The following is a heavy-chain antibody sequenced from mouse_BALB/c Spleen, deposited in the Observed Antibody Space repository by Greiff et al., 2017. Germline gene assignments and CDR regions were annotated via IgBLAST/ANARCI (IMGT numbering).Heavy chain of an antibody. CDR3: ARGGRWYFDV. D-gene: IGHD3-3*01. V-gene: IGHV5-4*02. CDR1: GFTFSDYY. Sequence: EVHLVESGGGLVKPGGSLKLSCAASGFTFSDYYMYWVRQTPEKRLEWVATISDGGSYTYYPDSVKGRFTISRDNAKNNLYLQMSSLKSEDTAMYYCARGGRWYFDVWGAGTTVTVSS. CDR2: ISDGGSYT. J-gene: IGHJ1*01.